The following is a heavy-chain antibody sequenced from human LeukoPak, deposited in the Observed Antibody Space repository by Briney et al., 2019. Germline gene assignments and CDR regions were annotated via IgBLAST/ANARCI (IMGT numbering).Heavy chain of an antibody. V-gene: IGHV4-59*06. CDR3: ARATFDYDILTGYYWFDP. CDR1: GGSISSYY. J-gene: IGHJ5*02. CDR2: IYYSGST. Sequence: SETLSLTCTVSGGSISSYYWSWIRQHPGKGLEWIGYIYYSGSTYYNPSLKSRVTISVDTSKNQFSLKLSSVTAADTAVYYCARATFDYDILTGYYWFDPWGQGTLVTVSS. D-gene: IGHD3-9*01.